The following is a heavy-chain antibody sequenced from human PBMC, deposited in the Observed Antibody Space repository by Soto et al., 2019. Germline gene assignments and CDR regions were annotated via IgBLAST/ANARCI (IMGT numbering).Heavy chain of an antibody. CDR3: ARSQGGSSSLDIYYYYYYGMDV. CDR1: GGTFSSYA. Sequence: QVQLVQSGAEVKKPGSSVKVSCKAPGGTFSSYAISWVRQAPGQGLKWMGGIIPIFGTAKYAQKFQGRVTITADESTSTGYMELSSLRSEDTAVYYCARSQGGSSSLDIYYYYYYGMDVWDQGTTVTVSS. V-gene: IGHV1-69*01. CDR2: IIPIFGTA. D-gene: IGHD2-15*01. J-gene: IGHJ6*02.